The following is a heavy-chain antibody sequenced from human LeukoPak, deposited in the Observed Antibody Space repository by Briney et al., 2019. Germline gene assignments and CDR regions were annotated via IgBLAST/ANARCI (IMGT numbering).Heavy chain of an antibody. Sequence: PSGTLSLTCAVYGGSFSGYYWSWIRQPPGKGLEWIGEINHSGSTNYNPSLKSRVTISVDTSKNQFSLKLSSVTAADTAVYYCAACRKYYYYYYMDVWGKGTTVTVSS. J-gene: IGHJ6*03. CDR3: AACRKYYYYYYMDV. CDR2: INHSGST. V-gene: IGHV4-34*01. CDR1: GGSFSGYY.